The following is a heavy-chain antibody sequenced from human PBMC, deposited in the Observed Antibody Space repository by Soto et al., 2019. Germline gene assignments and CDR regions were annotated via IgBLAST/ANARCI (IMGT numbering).Heavy chain of an antibody. CDR3: VRRHVSATGIDWFDP. CDR1: GYTFTSYG. D-gene: IGHD6-13*01. CDR2: INAANGDT. V-gene: IGHV1-3*01. J-gene: IGHJ5*02. Sequence: ASGKISCNASGYTFTSYGIHWVRQAPGQRLEWMGWINAANGDTKYSPKFQGRVTITRDTSASTAYMELSSLRSEDTAVYYCVRRHVSATGIDWFDPRGEVTLVPASP.